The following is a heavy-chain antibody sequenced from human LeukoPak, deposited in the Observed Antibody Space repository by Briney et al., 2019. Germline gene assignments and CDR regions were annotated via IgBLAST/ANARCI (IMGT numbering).Heavy chain of an antibody. D-gene: IGHD3-22*01. CDR2: ISYDGSNK. J-gene: IGHJ3*02. V-gene: IGHV3-30*04. Sequence: GRSLGLSCAASGFTFSSYAMHWVRQAPGKGLEWVAVISYDGSNKYYADSVKGRFTISRDNSKNTLYLQMNSLRAEDTAVYYCARPIPDSSGYYYISDAFDIWGQGTMVTVSS. CDR1: GFTFSSYA. CDR3: ARPIPDSSGYYYISDAFDI.